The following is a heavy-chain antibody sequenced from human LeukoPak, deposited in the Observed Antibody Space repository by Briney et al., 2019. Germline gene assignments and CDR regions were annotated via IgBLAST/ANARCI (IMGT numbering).Heavy chain of an antibody. CDR1: GYTFATYG. CDR3: ARDLRAGGATDLIHRLDY. V-gene: IGHV1-18*01. J-gene: IGHJ4*02. CDR2: ISGYNGNT. Sequence: ASVKVSCKPSGYTFATYGISWVRQAPGQGLEWMGWISGYNGNTNYAQKLQGRVTLTTDTSTSTAYMELRSLRSDDTAVYYCARDLRAGGATDLIHRLDYWGQGTLVTVSS. D-gene: IGHD2-8*01.